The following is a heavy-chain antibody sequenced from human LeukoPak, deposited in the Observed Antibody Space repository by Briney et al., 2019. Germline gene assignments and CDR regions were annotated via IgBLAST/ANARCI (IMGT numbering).Heavy chain of an antibody. CDR1: GFTFGSYR. D-gene: IGHD4/OR15-4a*01. Sequence: GGSLRLSCAASGFTFGSYRMHWVRQAPGKGLEWVAFIRYDGSNKYYADSVKGRFTISRDNSKNTLYLQMNSLRAEDTAVYYCARRAGAYSHPYDYWGQGTLVTVSS. J-gene: IGHJ4*02. V-gene: IGHV3-30*02. CDR2: IRYDGSNK. CDR3: ARRAGAYSHPYDY.